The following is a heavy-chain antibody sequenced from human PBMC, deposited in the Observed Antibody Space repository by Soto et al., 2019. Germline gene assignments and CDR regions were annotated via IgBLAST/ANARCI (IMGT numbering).Heavy chain of an antibody. CDR3: ARDGPGYSGYSDY. D-gene: IGHD5-12*01. CDR2: ISSSSSYT. V-gene: IGHV3-11*05. J-gene: IGHJ4*02. CDR1: GFTFSDYY. Sequence: GGSLRLSCAASGFTFSDYYMSWIRQAPGKGLEWVSYISSSSSYTNYADSVKGRFTISRDNAKNSLYLQMNSLRAEDTAVYYCARDGPGYSGYSDYWGQGTLVTVSS.